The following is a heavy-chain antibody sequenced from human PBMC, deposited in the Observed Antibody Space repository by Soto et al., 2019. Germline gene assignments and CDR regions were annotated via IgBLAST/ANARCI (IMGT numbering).Heavy chain of an antibody. J-gene: IGHJ6*02. V-gene: IGHV3-23*01. D-gene: IGHD6-6*01. Sequence: EVQLLESGGGLVQPGGSLRLSCAASGFTFSSYAMSWVRQAPGKGLEWVSAISGSGGSTYYADSVKGRFTISRDNSKNTLYLQMNSLRAEDTAVYYCAKRQTRGGGSSPYYYSGMDVWGQGTTVTVSS. CDR2: ISGSGGST. CDR1: GFTFSSYA. CDR3: AKRQTRGGGSSPYYYSGMDV.